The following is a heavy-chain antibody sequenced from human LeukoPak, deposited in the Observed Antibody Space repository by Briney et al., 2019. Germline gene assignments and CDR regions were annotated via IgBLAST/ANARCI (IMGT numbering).Heavy chain of an antibody. Sequence: SVKVSCKASGGTFSSYAISWVRQAPGQGLEWMGGIIPIFGTANYAQKFQGRVTITTDESTSTAYMELSSLRSEDTAVYYCARGRGKVGATKLGYYYYYMDVRGKGTTVTVSS. J-gene: IGHJ6*03. CDR1: GGTFSSYA. V-gene: IGHV1-69*05. D-gene: IGHD1-26*01. CDR3: ARGRGKVGATKLGYYYYYMDV. CDR2: IIPIFGTA.